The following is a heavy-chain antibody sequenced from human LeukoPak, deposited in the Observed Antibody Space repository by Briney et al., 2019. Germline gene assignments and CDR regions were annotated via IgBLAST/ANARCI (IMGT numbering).Heavy chain of an antibody. D-gene: IGHD6-19*01. CDR1: GFTFSSYA. V-gene: IGHV3-30*04. Sequence: GGSLRLSCAASGFTFSSYAMHWVRQAPGKGLEWVAVISYDGSNKYYADSVKGRFTISRDNSKNTLYLQMNSLRAEDTAVYYCASRSSGWYYGLDVWGQGTTVTVSS. CDR3: ASRSSGWYYGLDV. CDR2: ISYDGSNK. J-gene: IGHJ6*02.